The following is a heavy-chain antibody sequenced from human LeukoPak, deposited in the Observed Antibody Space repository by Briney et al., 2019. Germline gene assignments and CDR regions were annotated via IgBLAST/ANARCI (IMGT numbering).Heavy chain of an antibody. Sequence: SQTLSLTCTVSGGSISSGDYYWSWIRQHPGKGLEWIGYIYYSGSTYYNPSLKSRVTISVDTSKNQFSLKLSSVTAADTAVYYCARDSGGGRGVTVGYFDYWGQGTLVTVSS. CDR2: IYYSGST. V-gene: IGHV4-31*03. D-gene: IGHD3-10*01. CDR3: ARDSGGGRGVTVGYFDY. CDR1: GGSISSGDYY. J-gene: IGHJ4*02.